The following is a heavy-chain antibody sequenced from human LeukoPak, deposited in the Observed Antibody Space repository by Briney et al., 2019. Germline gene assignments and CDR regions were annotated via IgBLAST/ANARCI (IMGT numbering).Heavy chain of an antibody. D-gene: IGHD3-3*01. Sequence: SETLSLTCTVSGGSISSYYWGWIRQPPGKGLEWIGSIYYSGSTYYNPSLKSRVTISVDTSKNQFSLKLSSVTAADTAVYYCARHFWSGYYIDYWGQGTLVTVSS. CDR1: GGSISSYY. CDR3: ARHFWSGYYIDY. J-gene: IGHJ4*02. CDR2: IYYSGST. V-gene: IGHV4-39*01.